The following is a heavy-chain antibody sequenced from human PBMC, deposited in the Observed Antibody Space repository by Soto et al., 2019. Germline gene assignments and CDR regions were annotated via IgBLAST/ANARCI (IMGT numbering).Heavy chain of an antibody. CDR1: GASMNNFY. D-gene: IGHD3-16*01. V-gene: IGHV4-59*01. J-gene: IGHJ4*02. CDR3: ARSGHTFGGVV. Sequence: SETLSLTCSVSGASMNNFYCSWIRQAPGKGLEYIGWVYYNGSTNYNPSLKSRLSISLDTSKNQISLKLNSVTAADTAVYYCARSGHTFGGVVWGQGILVTVSS. CDR2: VYYNGST.